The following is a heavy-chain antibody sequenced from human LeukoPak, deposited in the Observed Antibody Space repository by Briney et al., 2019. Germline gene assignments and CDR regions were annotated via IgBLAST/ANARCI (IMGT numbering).Heavy chain of an antibody. Sequence: GGSLRLSCAASGFTFSSYWMNWARRAPGKGLEWVASVNHNGNVNYYVDSVKGRFTISRDNAKNSLYLQMSNLRAEDTAVYFCARGGGLDVWGQGATVTVSS. D-gene: IGHD3-16*01. CDR1: GFTFSSYW. CDR3: ARGGGLDV. V-gene: IGHV3-7*03. J-gene: IGHJ6*02. CDR2: VNHNGNVN.